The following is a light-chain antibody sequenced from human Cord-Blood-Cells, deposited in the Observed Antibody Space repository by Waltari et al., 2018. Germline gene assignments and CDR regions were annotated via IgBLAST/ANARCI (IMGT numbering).Light chain of an antibody. V-gene: IGKV3-15*01. CDR2: GAS. Sequence: EIVLTQSPCTLPVSPGERATRSCRASQSVSSNFAWYQQKPGQAPRLLIYGASTRATGIPARFSGSGSGTEFTLTISSLQSEDFAVYYCQQYNNWPLTFGGGTKVEIK. CDR1: QSVSSN. J-gene: IGKJ4*01. CDR3: QQYNNWPLT.